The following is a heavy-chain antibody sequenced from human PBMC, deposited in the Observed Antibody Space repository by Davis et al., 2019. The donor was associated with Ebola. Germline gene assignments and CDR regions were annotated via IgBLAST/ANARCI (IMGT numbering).Heavy chain of an antibody. V-gene: IGHV1-3*01. CDR3: ARVGTIFGVVDYYYYGMDV. CDR1: GYTFTSYA. J-gene: IGHJ6*02. Sequence: ASVKVSCKASGYTFTSYAMHWVRQAPGQRLEWMGWINAGNGNTKYSQKFQGRVTITRDTSASTAYMELSSLRSEDTAVYYCARVGTIFGVVDYYYYGMDVWGQGTTVTVSS. CDR2: INAGNGNT. D-gene: IGHD3-3*01.